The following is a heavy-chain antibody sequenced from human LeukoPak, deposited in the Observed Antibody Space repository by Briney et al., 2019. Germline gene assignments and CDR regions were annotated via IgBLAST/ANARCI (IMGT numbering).Heavy chain of an antibody. J-gene: IGHJ5*02. V-gene: IGHV3-53*05. CDR1: GFTVSSNY. Sequence: PGGSQRLSCAASGFTVSSNYMSWVRQAPGKGLEWVSVIYSGGSTYYADSVKGRFTISRDNSKNTLYLQMNSLRAEDTAVYYCAKARSNYEFNWFDPWGQGTLVTVSS. CDR2: IYSGGST. D-gene: IGHD4-11*01. CDR3: AKARSNYEFNWFDP.